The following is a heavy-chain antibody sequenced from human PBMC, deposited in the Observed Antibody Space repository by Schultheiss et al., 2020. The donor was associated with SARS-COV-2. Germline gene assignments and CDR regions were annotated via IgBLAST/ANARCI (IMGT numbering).Heavy chain of an antibody. D-gene: IGHD6-19*01. CDR2: MSYDGSNK. V-gene: IGHV3-30*18. Sequence: GSLRLSCAASGFTFSSYAMHWVRQAPGKGLEWVAVMSYDGSNKYYADSVKGRFTISRDNSENTSFLQMNSLRTEDTAVYYCAKGTWYGSEQGGYWGQGTLVTVSS. CDR3: AKGTWYGSEQGGY. CDR1: GFTFSSYA. J-gene: IGHJ4*02.